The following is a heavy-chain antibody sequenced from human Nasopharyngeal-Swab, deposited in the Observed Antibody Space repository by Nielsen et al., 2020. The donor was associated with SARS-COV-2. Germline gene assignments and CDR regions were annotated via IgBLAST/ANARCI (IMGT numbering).Heavy chain of an antibody. V-gene: IGHV3-15*01. J-gene: IGHJ5*02. Sequence: VRQASGKGLEWVGRIKSKTDGGTTDYAAPVKGRFTISRDDSKNTLYLQMNSLKTEDTAVYYCTTDYYDWGFFDPWSQGTLVTVSS. D-gene: IGHD3-16*01. CDR3: TTDYYDWGFFDP. CDR2: IKSKTDGGTT.